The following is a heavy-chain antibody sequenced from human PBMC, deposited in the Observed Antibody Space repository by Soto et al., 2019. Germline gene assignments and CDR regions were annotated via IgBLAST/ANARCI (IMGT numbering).Heavy chain of an antibody. CDR1: GFTVSSNY. D-gene: IGHD3-16*01. CDR3: VRVVPGGRDAFDI. CDR2: IYSGGST. Sequence: GSLRLSCAASGFTVSSNYMSWVRQAPGKGLEWVSVIYSGGSTYYADSVRGRFTISRDNSKNTLYLQMNSLKTEDTAVYSCVRVVPGGRDAFDIWGQGTMVTVSS. J-gene: IGHJ3*02. V-gene: IGHV3-53*01.